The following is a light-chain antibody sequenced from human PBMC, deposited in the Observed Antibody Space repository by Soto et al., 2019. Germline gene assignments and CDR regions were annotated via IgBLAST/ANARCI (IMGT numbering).Light chain of an antibody. V-gene: IGKV1-5*03. CDR1: QSISTW. CDR3: QKYDSYPLN. CDR2: KAS. J-gene: IGKJ4*01. Sequence: DIQMTHSPSTLSASVLYIVTITFRASQSISTWLAWYQQKPGKAPKVLIYKASSLESGVPPRFSGSGSGTGFTLTISSLQPDDFATYYCQKYDSYPLNFGGGTKVDIK.